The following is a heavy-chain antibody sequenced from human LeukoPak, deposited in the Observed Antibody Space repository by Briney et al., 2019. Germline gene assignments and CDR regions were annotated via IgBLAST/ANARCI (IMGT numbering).Heavy chain of an antibody. CDR3: ASSFDRDSSGYDRPPGY. CDR2: ISAGGGST. CDR1: GFTFTSYA. Sequence: GGSLRLSCAASGFTFTSYAMTWVRQAPGKGLEWVSSISAGGGSTYYADSVKGRFTISRDNSQNTLYLQMNSLRGDDTAVYYCASSFDRDSSGYDRPPGYWGQGTLVTVSS. D-gene: IGHD3-22*01. J-gene: IGHJ4*02. V-gene: IGHV3-23*01.